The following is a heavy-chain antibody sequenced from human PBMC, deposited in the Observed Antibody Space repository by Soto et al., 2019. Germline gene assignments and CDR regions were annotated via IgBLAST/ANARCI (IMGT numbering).Heavy chain of an antibody. CDR1: GYPVIESD. Sequence: SVKVPCKAYGYPVIESDLHWVRQARGQGLEWMGWIHPNGGDTISAQKFQGRVTLTRDTSINTAYMELTRLTSDDTAVYFCARAILQNLYYYYAMDVWGQGTTVTVSS. CDR2: IHPNGGDT. CDR3: ARAILQNLYYYYAMDV. V-gene: IGHV1-2*02. D-gene: IGHD3-9*01. J-gene: IGHJ6*02.